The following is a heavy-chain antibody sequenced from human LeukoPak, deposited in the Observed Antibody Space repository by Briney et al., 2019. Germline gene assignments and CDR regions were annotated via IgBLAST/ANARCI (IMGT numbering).Heavy chain of an antibody. CDR1: GFTFSSYG. CDR3: AREDVVARGFDY. CDR2: IWYDGSNK. D-gene: IGHD2-21*01. Sequence: GRSLRLSCAASGFTFSSYGMHWVREAPGKGLEWVAVIWYDGSNKYYADSVKGRFTISRDNSKNTLYLQMNSLRAEDTAVYYCAREDVVARGFDYWGQGTLVTVSS. J-gene: IGHJ4*02. V-gene: IGHV3-33*01.